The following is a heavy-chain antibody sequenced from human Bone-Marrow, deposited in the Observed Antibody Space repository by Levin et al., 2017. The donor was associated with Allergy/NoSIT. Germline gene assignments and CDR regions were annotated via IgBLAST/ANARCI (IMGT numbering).Heavy chain of an antibody. CDR1: GFSLNPSGVG. J-gene: IGHJ4*02. CDR3: AHMGGYDSSGYYLGQYFDY. V-gene: IGHV2-5*02. CDR2: IYWDDDK. Sequence: SGPTLVKPTQTLTLTCTFSGFSLNPSGVGVGWIRQPPGKALEWLVLIYWDDDKRYSPSLKSRLTITKDTSKNQVVLTMTNMDPVDTATYYCAHMGGYDSSGYYLGQYFDYWGQGTLVTVSS. D-gene: IGHD3-22*01.